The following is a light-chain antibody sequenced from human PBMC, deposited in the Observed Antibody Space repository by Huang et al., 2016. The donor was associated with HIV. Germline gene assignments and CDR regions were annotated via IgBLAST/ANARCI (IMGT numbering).Light chain of an antibody. CDR2: GAS. V-gene: IGKV3-15*01. CDR1: QSITHS. CDR3: QQYNNWPPSIT. Sequence: EIVMTQSPATLSVSPGERATLSCRASQSITHSLAWYQQKPGQAPRLLIYGASTRATGIPARFSGSGSGTAFTLTIDSLQSEDFALYYCQQYNNWPPSITFGQGTRLEI. J-gene: IGKJ5*01.